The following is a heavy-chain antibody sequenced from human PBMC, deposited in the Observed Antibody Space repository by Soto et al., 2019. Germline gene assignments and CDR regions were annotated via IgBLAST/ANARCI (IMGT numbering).Heavy chain of an antibody. CDR3: AAGDYSGSGTYYNGWFDS. D-gene: IGHD3-10*01. CDR1: GGSVSSSIYY. CDR2: IYYSGST. Sequence: SEPLSLTCTVSGGSVSSSIYYWGWIRQPPRKGLEWIGSIYYSGSTYYNPSLQRRVTISLDTSKNQFSLRLNSVTAADAALYYCAAGDYSGSGTYYNGWFDSWGQGTLVTVSS. J-gene: IGHJ5*01. V-gene: IGHV4-39*01.